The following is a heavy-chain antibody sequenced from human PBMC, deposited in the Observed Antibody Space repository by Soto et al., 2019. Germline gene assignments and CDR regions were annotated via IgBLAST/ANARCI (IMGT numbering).Heavy chain of an antibody. CDR3: ARLGGYYQALDH. J-gene: IGHJ4*02. Sequence: SETLSLTCTVSGGSITRGGYYWSWIRQHPGKGLEWIGYIYNSGATMYNPSLKSRLTISVDRSKNQVSLNLTSVTAADTAVYYCARLGGYYQALDHWSQGTLVTVSS. CDR2: IYNSGAT. D-gene: IGHD3-3*01. CDR1: GGSITRGGYY. V-gene: IGHV4-30-4*08.